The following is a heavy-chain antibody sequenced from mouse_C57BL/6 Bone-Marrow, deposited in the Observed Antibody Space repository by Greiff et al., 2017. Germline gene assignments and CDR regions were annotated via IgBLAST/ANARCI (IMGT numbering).Heavy chain of an antibody. CDR3: ARQSKGVAY. D-gene: IGHD1-3*01. CDR1: DYEFPSHD. J-gene: IGHJ3*01. V-gene: IGHV5-2*03. Sequence: EVKLVESGGGLVQPGESLTLSCESNDYEFPSHDMSWVSKTPEKRLELVAAINSDGGSTYYPATMKRRFIISRDNTRKPLYLQSSSLGSEDTALYYCARQSKGVAYWGQGTLVTVSA. CDR2: INSDGGST.